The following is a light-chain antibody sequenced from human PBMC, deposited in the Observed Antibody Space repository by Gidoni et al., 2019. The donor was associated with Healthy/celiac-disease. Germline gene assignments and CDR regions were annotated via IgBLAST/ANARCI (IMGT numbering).Light chain of an antibody. Sequence: QSALTQPASVSGSPGQSITNSCTGTSSDVGGYNYVSWYQQHPGKAPKLRIYDVSNRPSGVSNRFSGSKSGNTASLTISGLQAEDEADYYCSSYTSSSTLDVFGTGTKVTVL. CDR2: DVS. CDR3: SSYTSSSTLDV. CDR1: SSDVGGYNY. V-gene: IGLV2-14*01. J-gene: IGLJ1*01.